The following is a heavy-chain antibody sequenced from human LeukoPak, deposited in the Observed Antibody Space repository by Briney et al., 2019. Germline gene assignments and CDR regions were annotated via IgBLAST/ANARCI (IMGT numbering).Heavy chain of an antibody. CDR3: ARLVSSGWQSYYYYGMDV. Sequence: ASVKVSCKASGYTFTSYDINWVRQATGQGLEWMGWMNPNSGNTGYAQKFQGRVTMTRNTSISTAYMELSSLRSEDTAVYYCARLVSSGWQSYYYYGMDVWGQGTTVTVSS. D-gene: IGHD6-19*01. CDR2: MNPNSGNT. J-gene: IGHJ6*02. V-gene: IGHV1-8*01. CDR1: GYTFTSYD.